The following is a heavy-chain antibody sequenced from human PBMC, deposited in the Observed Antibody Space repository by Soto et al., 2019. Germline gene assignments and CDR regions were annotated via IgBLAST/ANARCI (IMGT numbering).Heavy chain of an antibody. Sequence: QLQLQESGPGLVKPSETLSLTCTVSGGSISRSSYYWGWIRQPPGKGLEWIGRLYYSGSTYYNPSLKSRVTISVDTSKNQFSLKLSSVTAADTAVYYCAGLDYCDYWYFDLWGRGTLVTVSS. V-gene: IGHV4-39*01. D-gene: IGHD4-17*01. CDR3: AGLDYCDYWYFDL. J-gene: IGHJ2*01. CDR1: GGSISRSSYY. CDR2: LYYSGST.